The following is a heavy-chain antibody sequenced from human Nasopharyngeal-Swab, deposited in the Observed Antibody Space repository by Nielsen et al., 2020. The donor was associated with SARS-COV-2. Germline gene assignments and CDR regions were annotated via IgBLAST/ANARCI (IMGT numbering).Heavy chain of an antibody. V-gene: IGHV3-49*04. CDR1: GFTFGDHA. Sequence: GESLKISCTASGFTFGDHAMSWVRQAPGKGLEWVGFIRSKAYGGTTEYAASLKDKFTISRDDSKNIAYLEMNSLKIEDTAVYYCTRDGVKVATRNGAFDIWGQGTMVTVS. CDR2: IRSKAYGGTT. J-gene: IGHJ3*02. D-gene: IGHD5-12*01. CDR3: TRDGVKVATRNGAFDI.